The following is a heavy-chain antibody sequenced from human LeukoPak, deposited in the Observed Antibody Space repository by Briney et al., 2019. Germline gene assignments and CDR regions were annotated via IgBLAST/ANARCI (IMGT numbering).Heavy chain of an antibody. Sequence: SGTLSLTCTVSGYSISSGYYWGWIRQPPGKGLEWIGSIYHSGSTYYNPSLKSRVTISVDTSKNQFSLKLSSVTAADTAVYYCARVFVDPWGQGTLVTVSS. CDR3: ARVFVDP. V-gene: IGHV4-38-2*02. CDR2: IYHSGST. J-gene: IGHJ5*02. CDR1: GYSISSGYY.